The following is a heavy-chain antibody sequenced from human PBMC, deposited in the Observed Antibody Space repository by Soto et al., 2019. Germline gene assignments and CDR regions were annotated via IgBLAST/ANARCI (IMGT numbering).Heavy chain of an antibody. Sequence: ASVKVSCKASGYTFTSYGISWVRQAPGQGLEWMGWISAYNGNTNYAQKLQGRVTMTTDTSTSTAYMELRSLRSDDTAVYYCARGSGIAAAGTTNWFDPWGQGTLVTSPQ. CDR1: GYTFTSYG. D-gene: IGHD6-13*01. J-gene: IGHJ5*02. CDR3: ARGSGIAAAGTTNWFDP. V-gene: IGHV1-18*01. CDR2: ISAYNGNT.